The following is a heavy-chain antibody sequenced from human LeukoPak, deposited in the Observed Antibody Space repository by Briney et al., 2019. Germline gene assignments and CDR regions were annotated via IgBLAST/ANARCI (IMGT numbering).Heavy chain of an antibody. CDR2: IYRNGNT. CDR3: ARAVTDGYSLDFYFDF. D-gene: IGHD5-24*01. Sequence: GGSLRLSCAAYDFTVASSYMSWLRQAPGKGLEWVSTIYRNGNTFYSGSVRGRITISRDTSKNTLDLEMNSLGVEDTAVYYCARAVTDGYSLDFYFDFWGLGTLVTVSS. V-gene: IGHV3-53*01. J-gene: IGHJ4*02. CDR1: DFTVASSY.